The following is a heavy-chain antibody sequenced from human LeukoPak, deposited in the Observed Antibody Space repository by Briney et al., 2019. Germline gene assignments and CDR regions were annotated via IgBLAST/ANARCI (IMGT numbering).Heavy chain of an antibody. CDR1: GGTFSRYA. J-gene: IGHJ1*01. CDR2: IIPIFGTA. CDR3: ARDSSEFRSLIPH. Sequence: ASVKVSCKASGGTFSRYAISWVRQSPGQGLEWMGGIIPIFGTANYAQKFQGRVMITADESTSTAYMELSSLRSEDTAVYYCARDSSEFRSLIPHWGQGTLVTVSS. V-gene: IGHV1-69*13. D-gene: IGHD2-21*01.